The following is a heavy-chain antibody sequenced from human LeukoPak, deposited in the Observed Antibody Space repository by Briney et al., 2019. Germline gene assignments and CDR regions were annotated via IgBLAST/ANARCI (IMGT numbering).Heavy chain of an antibody. CDR3: ARVWGGCFDY. Sequence: GESLKISCKGSGYNFTNYWIGWVRQMPGKGLEWMGSIYPGDSNTRNSPSFQGQVTISADKSISTTYLQWSSLKASDTAMYYCARVWGGCFDYWGQGTLVTVSS. D-gene: IGHD7-27*01. J-gene: IGHJ4*02. CDR1: GYNFTNYW. V-gene: IGHV5-51*01. CDR2: IYPGDSNT.